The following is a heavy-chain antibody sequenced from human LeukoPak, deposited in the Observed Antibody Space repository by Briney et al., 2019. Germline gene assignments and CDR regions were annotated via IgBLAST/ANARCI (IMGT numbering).Heavy chain of an antibody. CDR2: ISGSGGST. J-gene: IGHJ4*02. CDR1: GFTFSSYA. CDR3: ATQQLVVGYYFDY. V-gene: IGHV3-23*01. Sequence: GGSLRLSCAASGFTFSSYAMSWVRQAPGKGLEWVSAISGSGGSTYYADSVKGRFTISRDNSKNTLYLQMNSLRAEDTAVYYCATQQLVVGYYFDYWGQGTLVTVSS. D-gene: IGHD6-13*01.